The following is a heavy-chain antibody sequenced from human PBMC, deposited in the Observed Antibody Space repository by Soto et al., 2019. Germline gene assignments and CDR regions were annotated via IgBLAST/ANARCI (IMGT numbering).Heavy chain of an antibody. Sequence: GXSGKVSCNASGYSFTSYGIHWVRQAPGQRLEWMGWINAANGDTKYSPKFQGRVTITRDTSASTAYMELSSLRSEDTAVYYCVRRHVSATGIDWFDPWGQGTLVTVSS. CDR2: INAANGDT. CDR3: VRRHVSATGIDWFDP. J-gene: IGHJ5*02. V-gene: IGHV1-3*01. CDR1: GYSFTSYG. D-gene: IGHD6-13*01.